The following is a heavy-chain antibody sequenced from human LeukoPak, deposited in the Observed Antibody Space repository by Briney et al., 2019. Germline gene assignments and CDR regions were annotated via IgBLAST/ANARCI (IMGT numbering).Heavy chain of an antibody. Sequence: ASVKVSCKASEYTFTSYDINWVRQAPGQGLEWLGWINPKSGAADYAQQSRGRVTMTRDTSINTDYMEMKRVTSDDTAVYYCARGAEAETSPLDFWGQGTLVIVS. CDR3: ARGAEAETSPLDF. V-gene: IGHV1-2*02. CDR2: INPKSGAA. J-gene: IGHJ4*02. D-gene: IGHD6-13*01. CDR1: EYTFTSYD.